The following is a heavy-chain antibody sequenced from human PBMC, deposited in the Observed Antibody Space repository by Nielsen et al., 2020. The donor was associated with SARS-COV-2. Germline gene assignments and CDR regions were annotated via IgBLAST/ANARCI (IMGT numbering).Heavy chain of an antibody. CDR1: GFTFSSYG. V-gene: IGHV3-33*01. CDR3: ARDLYGYDSSGYWNPFDY. J-gene: IGHJ4*02. Sequence: GGSLRLSCAASGFTFSSYGMHWVRQAPGKGLEWVAVIWYDGSNKYYADSVKGRFTISRDNSKNTLYLQMNSLRAEDTAVYYCARDLYGYDSSGYWNPFDYWGQGTLVTVSS. D-gene: IGHD3-22*01. CDR2: IWYDGSNK.